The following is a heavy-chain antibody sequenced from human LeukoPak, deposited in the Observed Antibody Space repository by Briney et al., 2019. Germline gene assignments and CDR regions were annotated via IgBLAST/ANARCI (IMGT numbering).Heavy chain of an antibody. V-gene: IGHV3-64*01. D-gene: IGHD2-15*01. Sequence: GGSLRLSCAASGFTFSSYAMHWVRRAPGKGLEYVSAISSNGGSTYYANSVKGRFTISRDNSKNTLYLQMGSPRAEDMAVYYCARDQVPDIVVVVAAHWGQGTLVTVSS. CDR2: ISSNGGST. CDR3: ARDQVPDIVVVVAAH. J-gene: IGHJ4*02. CDR1: GFTFSSYA.